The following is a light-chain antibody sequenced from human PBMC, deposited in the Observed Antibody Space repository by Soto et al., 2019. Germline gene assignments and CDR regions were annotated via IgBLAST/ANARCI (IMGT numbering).Light chain of an antibody. CDR2: GAS. V-gene: IGKV3-20*01. CDR3: HQYGSSPLT. CDR1: QSVSNNF. J-gene: IGKJ4*01. Sequence: DIVLTQSPSTLSLSPGERATLSCRASQSVSNNFLAWYQQKPGQAPRLFIYGASSRATGIPDRFSGSGSGTDFTLTIGRLEAEDFAVYYCHQYGSSPLTFGGGTKVDIK.